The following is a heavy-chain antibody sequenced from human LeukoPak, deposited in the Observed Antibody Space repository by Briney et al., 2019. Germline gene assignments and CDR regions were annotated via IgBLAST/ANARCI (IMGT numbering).Heavy chain of an antibody. CDR1: GYCFTSYW. CDR2: IYPGDSGT. V-gene: IGHV5-51*01. CDR3: ASMKRRRSGYSELPNYIDY. Sequence: GESLQISSKGSGYCFTSYWSGWVRRMPGKGLEWMGTIYPGDSGTRYCPYFQDQVTISADEYISNAYLQWSSLKASDTAMYYSASMKRRRSGYSELPNYIDYWGQGTLVTVSS. J-gene: IGHJ4*02. D-gene: IGHD3-3*01.